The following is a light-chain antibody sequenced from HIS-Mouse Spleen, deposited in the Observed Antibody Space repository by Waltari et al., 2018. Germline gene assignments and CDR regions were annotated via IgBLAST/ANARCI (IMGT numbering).Light chain of an antibody. CDR3: CSYAGSYRV. CDR1: SSDGGGYNY. J-gene: IGLJ1*01. V-gene: IGLV2-11*01. Sequence: QSALTQPRSVSGSPGQSVTISCTGTSSDGGGYNYVSWYQQHPAKAPKLMIYDVSKRPSGVPDRFSGSKSGHTASLTISGLQAEDEADYYCCSYAGSYRVFGTGTKVTVL. CDR2: DVS.